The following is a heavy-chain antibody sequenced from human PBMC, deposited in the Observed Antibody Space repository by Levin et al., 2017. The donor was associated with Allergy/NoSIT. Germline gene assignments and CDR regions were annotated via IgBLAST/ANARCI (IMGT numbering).Heavy chain of an antibody. Sequence: GESLKISCAASGFTFSSYEMNWVRQAPGKGLEWVSYISSSGSTIYYADSVKGRFTISRDNAKNSLYLQMNSLRAEDTAVYYCARNPRAHLEGATYYFDYWGQGTLVTVSS. D-gene: IGHD1-26*01. CDR1: GFTFSSYE. J-gene: IGHJ4*02. CDR3: ARNPRAHLEGATYYFDY. V-gene: IGHV3-48*03. CDR2: ISSSGSTI.